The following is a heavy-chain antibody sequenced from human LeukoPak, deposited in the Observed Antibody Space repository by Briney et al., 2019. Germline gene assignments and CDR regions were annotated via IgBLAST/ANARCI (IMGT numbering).Heavy chain of an antibody. Sequence: SETLSLTCTVSGGSISSYYWSWIRQPPGKGLEWIGYIYYSGSTNYNPSPKSRVTISVDTSKNQFSLKLSSVTAADTAVYYCARRIRQLERTAYYYYMDVWGKGTTVTVSS. J-gene: IGHJ6*03. D-gene: IGHD1-1*01. CDR3: ARRIRQLERTAYYYYMDV. CDR1: GGSISSYY. V-gene: IGHV4-59*01. CDR2: IYYSGST.